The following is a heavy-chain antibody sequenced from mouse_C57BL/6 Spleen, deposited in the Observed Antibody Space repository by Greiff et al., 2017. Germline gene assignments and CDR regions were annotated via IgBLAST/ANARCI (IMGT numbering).Heavy chain of an antibody. D-gene: IGHD2-3*01. V-gene: IGHV1-69*01. CDR3: ARGMGYFDV. J-gene: IGHJ1*03. Sequence: QVQLQQPGAELVMPGASVQLSCKASGYTFTSYWMHWVKQRPGQGLEWIGEIDPSDSYTNYNQKFKGKSTLTVDKSSSTAYMQLSSLTSEASAVYYCARGMGYFDVWGTGTTVTVSS. CDR1: GYTFTSYW. CDR2: IDPSDSYT.